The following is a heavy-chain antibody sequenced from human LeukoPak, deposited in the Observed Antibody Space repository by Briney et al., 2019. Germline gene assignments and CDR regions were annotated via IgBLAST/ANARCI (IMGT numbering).Heavy chain of an antibody. CDR2: ISASGNYI. D-gene: IGHD3-16*01. J-gene: IGHJ3*02. V-gene: IGHV3-21*01. CDR3: AGGLYYYGTDAFDI. CDR1: GFSFSSYS. Sequence: GGSLRLSCAAPGFSFSSYSMNWVRQAPGRGLEGVSSISASGNYIYYADSGKGRFTISRDSAENSLYLQMNSLGAEDTAVYYCAGGLYYYGTDAFDIWGQGTMVTVS.